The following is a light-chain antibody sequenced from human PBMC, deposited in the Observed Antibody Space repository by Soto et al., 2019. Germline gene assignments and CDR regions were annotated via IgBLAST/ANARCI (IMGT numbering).Light chain of an antibody. J-gene: IGLJ3*02. CDR2: EVS. CDR1: SSDVGGYNY. V-gene: IGLV2-8*01. CDR3: SSYAGSNNLV. Sequence: QSALTQPPSASGSPGKSVTISCTGTSSDVGGYNYVSWYQQQPGKAPQLMIYEVSKRPSGVPDRFSGSKSGNTASLTVSGLQAEDEAHYYCSSYAGSNNLVFGGGTKVTVL.